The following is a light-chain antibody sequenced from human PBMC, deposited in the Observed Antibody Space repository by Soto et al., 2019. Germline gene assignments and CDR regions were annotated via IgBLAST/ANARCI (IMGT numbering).Light chain of an antibody. Sequence: EVVLTPSPGTLSLSPVERATLSCRASQSVSSNYLAWYQQRPGQAPRLLIYGASSRATGIPDRFSGSGSGTDFTLTISRLEPEDSAVYFCQHYSSQTFGQGTKVDIK. CDR1: QSVSSNY. V-gene: IGKV3-20*01. CDR2: GAS. J-gene: IGKJ1*01. CDR3: QHYSSQT.